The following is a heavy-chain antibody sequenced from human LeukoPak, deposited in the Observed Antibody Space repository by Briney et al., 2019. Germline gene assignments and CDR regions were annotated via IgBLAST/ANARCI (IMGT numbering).Heavy chain of an antibody. D-gene: IGHD2-15*01. Sequence: KPSETPSLTCAVYGGAFSGYYWGWIRQPPGEGLGGIGGINHRGNTNYNPSPKSRVTISVDTSKNQFSLKLSSVTAADTAVYYCARGVADIVVVVAATRHYYYYYMDVWGKGTTVTVSS. CDR3: ARGVADIVVVVAATRHYYYYYMDV. CDR1: GGAFSGYY. V-gene: IGHV4-34*01. J-gene: IGHJ6*03. CDR2: INHRGNT.